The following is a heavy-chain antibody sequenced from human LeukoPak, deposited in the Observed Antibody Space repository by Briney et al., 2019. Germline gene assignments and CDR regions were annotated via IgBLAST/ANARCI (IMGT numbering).Heavy chain of an antibody. CDR2: ISAYNGNT. CDR1: SYTFTSYG. J-gene: IGHJ3*02. D-gene: IGHD3-3*01. Sequence: ASVKVSCKASSYTFTSYGISWVRQAPGQGLEWMGWISAYNGNTNYAQKLQGRVTMTTDTSTSTAYMELRSLRSDDTAVYYCARGVTIFGAVTGAFDIWGQGTMVTVSS. CDR3: ARGVTIFGAVTGAFDI. V-gene: IGHV1-18*01.